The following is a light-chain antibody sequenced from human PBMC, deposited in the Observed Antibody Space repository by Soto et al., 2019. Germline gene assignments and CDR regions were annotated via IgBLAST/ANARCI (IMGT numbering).Light chain of an antibody. CDR3: SSYTNTGTLYV. V-gene: IGLV2-14*01. CDR2: EVS. Sequence: QSALTQPPSVSGSPGQSITISCTGTHRDVGGYDYVSWYQQHPGNSPQLILYEVSNRPAGVSDRFSGSKSGNTASLTISGLQAEDEADYYCSSYTNTGTLYVLGTGTKLTVL. J-gene: IGLJ1*01. CDR1: HRDVGGYDY.